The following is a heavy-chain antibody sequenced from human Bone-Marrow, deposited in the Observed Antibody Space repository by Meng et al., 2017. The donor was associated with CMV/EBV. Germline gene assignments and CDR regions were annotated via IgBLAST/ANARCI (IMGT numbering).Heavy chain of an antibody. CDR3: ARQYYDYSGYYIPYDAFVI. D-gene: IGHD3-22*01. CDR2: MNPNSGNT. J-gene: IGHJ3*02. CDR1: GYTFTSYD. V-gene: IGHV1-8*03. Sequence: ASVKVSCKASGYTFTSYDINWVRQATGQGLEWMGWMNPNSGNTGYAQKFQGRVTITRNTSISTAYMELSSLRSEDTAVYYCARQYYDYSGYYIPYDAFVIWGQGTVVTVSS.